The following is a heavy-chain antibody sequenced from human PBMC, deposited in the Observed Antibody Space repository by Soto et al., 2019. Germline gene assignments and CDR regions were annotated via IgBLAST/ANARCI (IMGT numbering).Heavy chain of an antibody. V-gene: IGHV4-59*01. CDR1: GGSINSYY. CDR3: ARGYCSGGTCYRFNFDY. CDR2: INYSGST. D-gene: IGHD2-15*01. J-gene: IGHJ4*02. Sequence: SETLSLTCTVSGGSINSYYWSWIRQPPGKGLEWIGYINYSGSTNYNPSLKSRATISVDTSKNQFSLNLSSVTAADTAVYYCARGYCSGGTCYRFNFDYWGQGTLVTVS.